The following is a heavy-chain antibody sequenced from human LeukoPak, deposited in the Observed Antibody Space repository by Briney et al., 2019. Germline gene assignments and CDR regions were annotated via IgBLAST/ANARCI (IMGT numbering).Heavy chain of an antibody. V-gene: IGHV3-53*01. CDR2: IYSGGST. CDR1: GXTFSXYA. J-gene: IGHJ4*02. CDR3: ARDVGN. Sequence: GGSXXLSXXASGXTFSXYAMDWXRXAPGKGLEWVSFIYSGGSTYYADSVKGRFTISRDNSKNTLYLQMNSLRAEDTAVYYCARDVGNWGQGTLVTVSS.